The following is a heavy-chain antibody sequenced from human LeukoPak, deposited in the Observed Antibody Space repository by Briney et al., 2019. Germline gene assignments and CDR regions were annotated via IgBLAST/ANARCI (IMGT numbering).Heavy chain of an antibody. CDR2: IKQEGTEK. J-gene: IGHJ4*02. Sequence: GESLRPSCTASGSTFTTYWMSWVRHPPGKGLEWVANIKQEGTEKYYVDSVKGRFTISRDNAKNSLYLQMNSLRVEDTATYYCAKVAHYYYGSESYYFFEHWGQGTPVTASS. CDR3: AKVAHYYYGSESYYFFEH. D-gene: IGHD3-10*01. CDR1: GSTFTTYW. V-gene: IGHV3-7*01.